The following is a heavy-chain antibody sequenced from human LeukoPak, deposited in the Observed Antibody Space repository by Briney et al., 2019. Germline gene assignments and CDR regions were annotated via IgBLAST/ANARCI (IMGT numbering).Heavy chain of an antibody. CDR3: AREEPAAINWFDP. Sequence: SVKVSCKASGGTFSSYAISWVRQAPGQGLEWMGGIIPIFGTANYVQKFQGRVTITADESTSKAYMELSSLRSEDTAVYYCAREEPAAINWFDPRGQGTLVTVSS. CDR2: IIPIFGTA. D-gene: IGHD2-2*02. CDR1: GGTFSSYA. V-gene: IGHV1-69*01. J-gene: IGHJ5*02.